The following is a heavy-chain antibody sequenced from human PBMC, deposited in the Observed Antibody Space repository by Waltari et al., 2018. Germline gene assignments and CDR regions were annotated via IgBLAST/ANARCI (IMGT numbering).Heavy chain of an antibody. Sequence: QLQLQESGPGLVKPSETLSLTCTVSGGSISSSSYYWGWLRQPPGKGLEWIGSIYYSGSTYYNPSLKSRVTISVDTSKNQFSLKLSSVTAADTAVYYCARDNYDFWSGPPADWGQGTLVTVSS. CDR1: GGSISSSSYY. CDR3: ARDNYDFWSGPPAD. V-gene: IGHV4-39*07. J-gene: IGHJ4*02. D-gene: IGHD3-3*01. CDR2: IYYSGST.